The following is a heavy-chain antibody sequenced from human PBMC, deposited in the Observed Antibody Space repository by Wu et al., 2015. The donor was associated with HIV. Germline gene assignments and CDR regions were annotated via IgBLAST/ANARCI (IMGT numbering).Heavy chain of an antibody. CDR2: ISAYNGNT. D-gene: IGHD2-8*01. CDR3: AKKKCTTELPGRGVMSFDYR. V-gene: IGHV1-18*01. Sequence: QVQLVQSGAEVKKPGASVKVSCKASGYTFTSYGISWVRQAPGQGLEWMGWISAYNGNTNYAQKLQGRVTMTTDTSTSTAYMELRSLRSRRRPAVYYCAKKKCTTELPGRGVMSFDYRGDQGT. J-gene: IGHJ3*01. CDR1: GYTFTSYG.